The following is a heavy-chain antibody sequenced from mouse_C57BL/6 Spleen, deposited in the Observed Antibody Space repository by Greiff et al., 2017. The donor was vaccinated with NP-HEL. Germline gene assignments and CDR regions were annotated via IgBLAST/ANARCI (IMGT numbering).Heavy chain of an antibody. CDR3: ARSVAQTVPWFAY. Sequence: VQLQQSGPELVKPGASVKISCKASGYAFSSSWMTWVKQRPGKGLEWIGRIYPGDGDTNYNGKFQGKATLTADNSTSTAYMQIISLTSEDSAVYFCARSVAQTVPWFAYWGQGTLVTVSA. CDR1: GYAFSSSW. V-gene: IGHV1-82*01. D-gene: IGHD4-1*01. CDR2: IYPGDGDT. J-gene: IGHJ3*01.